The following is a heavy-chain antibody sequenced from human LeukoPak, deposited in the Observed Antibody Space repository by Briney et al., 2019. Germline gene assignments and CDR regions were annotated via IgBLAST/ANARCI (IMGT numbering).Heavy chain of an antibody. V-gene: IGHV1-69*01. CDR3: ARPRLLYSSGWYGWFDP. CDR2: IIPIFGTA. Sequence: SVKVPCKASGGTFSSYAISWVRQAPGQGLEWMGGIIPIFGTANYAQKFQGRVTITADESTSTAYMELSSLRSEDTAVYYCARPRLLYSSGWYGWFDPWGQGTLVTVSS. CDR1: GGTFSSYA. D-gene: IGHD6-19*01. J-gene: IGHJ5*02.